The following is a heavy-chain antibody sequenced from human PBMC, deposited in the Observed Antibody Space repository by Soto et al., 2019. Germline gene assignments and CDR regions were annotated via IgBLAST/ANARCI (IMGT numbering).Heavy chain of an antibody. D-gene: IGHD3-16*01. CDR3: ARAWGDYYYYMDV. Sequence: GGSLRLSCAASGFTFSSYDMHWVRQAPGKGLEWVSAIGTAGDTNYPGSLKGRFTISTENAKNSLYLQMNSLRAGDTAVYYCARAWGDYYYYMDVWGKGTTVTVSS. CDR2: IGTAGDT. CDR1: GFTFSSYD. V-gene: IGHV3-13*01. J-gene: IGHJ6*03.